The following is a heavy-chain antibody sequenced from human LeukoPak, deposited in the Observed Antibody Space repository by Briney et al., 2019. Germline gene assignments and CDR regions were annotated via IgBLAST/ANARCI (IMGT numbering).Heavy chain of an antibody. Sequence: SETLSLTCTVSGGSFSSGSHYWSWIRQPPGTGLEWIGYIYYSGSTNYNPSLKNRVTISVDTSKNQFSLKLSSVTAADTAVYYCARDRRNLFDPWGQGTLVTVSS. J-gene: IGHJ5*02. V-gene: IGHV4-61*01. CDR1: GGSFSSGSHY. CDR2: IYYSGST. D-gene: IGHD1-14*01. CDR3: ARDRRNLFDP.